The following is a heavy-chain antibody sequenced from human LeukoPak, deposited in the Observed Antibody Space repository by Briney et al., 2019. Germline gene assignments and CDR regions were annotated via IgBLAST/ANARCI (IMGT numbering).Heavy chain of an antibody. D-gene: IGHD5-12*01. CDR1: GGTFSSYA. Sequence: SVKVSCEASGGTFSSYAISWVRQAPGQGLEWMGGIIPIFGTANYAQKFQGRVTITADESTSTAYMELSSLRSEDTAVYYCARANSALNLDIVATYGMDVWGQGTTVTVSS. J-gene: IGHJ6*02. V-gene: IGHV1-69*13. CDR2: IIPIFGTA. CDR3: ARANSALNLDIVATYGMDV.